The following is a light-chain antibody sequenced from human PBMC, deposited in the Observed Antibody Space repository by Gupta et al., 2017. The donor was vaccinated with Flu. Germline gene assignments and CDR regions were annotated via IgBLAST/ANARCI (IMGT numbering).Light chain of an antibody. CDR3: RQCLQTPLT. CDR1: QSLRNNY. V-gene: IGKV2-28*01. Sequence: LSLQVTPGEPASTPVRSSQSLRNNYLAWYRQKPGQSPQLLIYLGSKRAYGVPDRFSGSGSGTDFTLKISRVEAEDVGIYYCRQCLQTPLTFGQGTKVEIK. CDR2: LGS. J-gene: IGKJ1*01.